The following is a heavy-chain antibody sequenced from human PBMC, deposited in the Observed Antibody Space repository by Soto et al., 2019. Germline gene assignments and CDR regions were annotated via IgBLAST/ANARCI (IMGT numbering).Heavy chain of an antibody. V-gene: IGHV4-30-2*01. CDR3: ARVPDR. CDR1: RSSFSSGGYS. J-gene: IGHJ5*02. CDR2: IYHSGST. Sequence: LSLTFAVFRSSFSSGGYSWSWIRQPPGKGLEWIGYIYHSGSTYYNPSLKSRVTISVDRSKNQFSLKLSSVTAADTAVYYCARVPDRWGQG. D-gene: IGHD2-2*01.